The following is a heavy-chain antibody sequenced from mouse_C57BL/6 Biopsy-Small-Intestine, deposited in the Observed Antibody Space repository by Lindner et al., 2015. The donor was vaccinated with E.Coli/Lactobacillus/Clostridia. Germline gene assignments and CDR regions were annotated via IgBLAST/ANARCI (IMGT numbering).Heavy chain of an antibody. V-gene: IGHV2-9*01. CDR2: IWAGGTT. J-gene: IGHJ3*01. CDR3: AKPDSSGYWFAY. D-gene: IGHD3-2*01. Sequence: VQLQESGPVLVAPSQSLSITCTVSGFSLTSYGVHWVRQPPGKGLEWLGVIWAGGTTDYNSPLMSRLSISKDNSKSQVFLKMNSLQTDDTAMYYCAKPDSSGYWFAYWGQGTLVTVSA. CDR1: GFSLTSYG.